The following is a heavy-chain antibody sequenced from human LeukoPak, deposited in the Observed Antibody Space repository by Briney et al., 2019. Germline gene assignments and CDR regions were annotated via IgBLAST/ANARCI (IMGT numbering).Heavy chain of an antibody. Sequence: GGSLRLSCAASGFTFSTYWMHWVRQAPGKGLVWVSRINSDGSSTTYADSVKGRFTISRDNAKNTLYLQMNSLRAEDTAVYYCARNEEGSYYRGFDYRGQGTLVTVSS. V-gene: IGHV3-74*01. J-gene: IGHJ4*02. CDR3: ARNEEGSYYRGFDY. CDR1: GFTFSTYW. CDR2: INSDGSST. D-gene: IGHD1-26*01.